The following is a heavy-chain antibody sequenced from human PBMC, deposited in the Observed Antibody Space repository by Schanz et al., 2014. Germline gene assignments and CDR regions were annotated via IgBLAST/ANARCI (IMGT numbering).Heavy chain of an antibody. CDR3: AKVAPAATYLDS. J-gene: IGHJ4*02. V-gene: IGHV3-11*01. D-gene: IGHD2-2*01. Sequence: QVQLVDSGGGLVKPGGSLRLSCAASGFTFSDYYMTWIRQAPGKGLEWVSDISDSGDSTHYADSVKGRFTISRDNTKNSQLQQMNSLSAEDTAVYYGAKVAPAATYLDSWGLGTLVTVSS. CDR1: GFTFSDYY. CDR2: ISDSGDST.